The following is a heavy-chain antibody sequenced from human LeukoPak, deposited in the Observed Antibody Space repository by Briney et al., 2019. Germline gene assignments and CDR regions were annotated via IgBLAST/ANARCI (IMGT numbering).Heavy chain of an antibody. CDR1: GGTFSSYV. V-gene: IGHV1-69*06. CDR2: IIPIFGTA. CDR3: ARSLRITMVRGVLFDY. J-gene: IGHJ4*02. D-gene: IGHD3-10*01. Sequence: SVKVSCKASGGTFSSYVISGVRQAPGQGLEWMGGIIPIFGTANHAQKFQGRVTITADKSTSTAYMELSSLRSEDTAVYYCARSLRITMVRGVLFDYWGQGTLVTVSS.